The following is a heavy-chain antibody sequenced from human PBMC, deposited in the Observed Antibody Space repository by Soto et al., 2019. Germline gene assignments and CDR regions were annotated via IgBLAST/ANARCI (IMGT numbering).Heavy chain of an antibody. V-gene: IGHV3-30*18. CDR1: GFTFSSYG. Sequence: GGSLRLSCAASGFTFSSYGMHWVRQAPGKGLEWVAVISYDGSNKYYADSVKGRFTISRDNSKNTLYLQMNSLRAEDTAVYYCAKPFFGVVMYYFDYWGQGTLVTVSS. D-gene: IGHD3-3*01. CDR2: ISYDGSNK. J-gene: IGHJ4*02. CDR3: AKPFFGVVMYYFDY.